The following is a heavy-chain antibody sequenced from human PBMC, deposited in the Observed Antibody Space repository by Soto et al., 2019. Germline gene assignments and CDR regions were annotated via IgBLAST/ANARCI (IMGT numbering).Heavy chain of an antibody. V-gene: IGHV3-33*01. CDR3: ARARTSLDSSRYYDPSYYYGMDV. Sequence: GGSLRLSCAASGFTFSSYGIHWVRQAPGKGLEWVAVIWYDGSNKYYADSVKGRFTISRDNSKNTLYLQMNSLRAEDTAVYYCARARTSLDSSRYYDPSYYYGMDVWGQVTKVTVYS. J-gene: IGHJ6*02. CDR1: GFTFSSYG. D-gene: IGHD3-22*01. CDR2: IWYDGSNK.